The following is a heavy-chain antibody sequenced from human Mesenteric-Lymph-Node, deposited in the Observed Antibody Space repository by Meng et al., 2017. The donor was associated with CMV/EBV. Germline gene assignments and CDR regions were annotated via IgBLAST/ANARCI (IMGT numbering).Heavy chain of an antibody. V-gene: IGHV4-39*07. CDR2: FYYSGST. Sequence: GSLRLSCTVSGGSVSGGSYYWGWIRQPPGKGLQWIGSFYYSGSTYYNPSLESRVTISADTSKNRFSLKLRSVTAADTAVYFCARALRVFCTNGVCQLYDYWGQGTLVTVSS. CDR3: ARALRVFCTNGVCQLYDY. CDR1: GGSVSGGSYY. J-gene: IGHJ4*02. D-gene: IGHD2-8*01.